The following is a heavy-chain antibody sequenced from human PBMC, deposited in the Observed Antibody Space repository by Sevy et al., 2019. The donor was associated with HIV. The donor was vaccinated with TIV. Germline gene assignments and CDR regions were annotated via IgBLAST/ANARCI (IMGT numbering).Heavy chain of an antibody. CDR2: ISYDGSGE. CDR3: SKIGWFGELPHYDYGMDV. Sequence: GGSLRLSCAASGFTFRSYGMHWVRQAPGKGLDWVAVISYDGSGESYTGSVKGRFTISRDNSKNTLYLQMNSLRPEDTAVYYWSKIGWFGELPHYDYGMDVWGQGTTVTVSS. D-gene: IGHD3-10*01. V-gene: IGHV3-30*18. CDR1: GFTFRSYG. J-gene: IGHJ6*02.